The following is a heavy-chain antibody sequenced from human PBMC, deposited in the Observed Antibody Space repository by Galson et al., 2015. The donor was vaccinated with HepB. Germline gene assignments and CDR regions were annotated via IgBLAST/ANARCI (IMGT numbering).Heavy chain of an antibody. J-gene: IGHJ4*02. CDR3: AKPLDVDGTRYWDY. CDR2: ISGNGHST. V-gene: IGHV3-23*01. D-gene: IGHD1-1*01. Sequence: SLRLSCAASGFTFSSYAMNWVRQTPGKGLEWVSAISGNGHSTFYADSVKGRFTISRDNSKNTLSLQMNSLRADDTAVYYCAKPLDVDGTRYWDYWGQGTLVTVSS. CDR1: GFTFSSYA.